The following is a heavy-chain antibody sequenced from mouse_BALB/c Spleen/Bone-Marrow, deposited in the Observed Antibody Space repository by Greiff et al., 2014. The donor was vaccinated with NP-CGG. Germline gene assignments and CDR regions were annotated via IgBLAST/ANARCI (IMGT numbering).Heavy chain of an antibody. CDR3: ARDNYYDYDGFAY. J-gene: IGHJ3*01. CDR1: GFTFSSYG. V-gene: IGHV5-6-3*01. Sequence: EVKLMESGGGLVQPGGSLKISCAASGFTFSSYGMSWVRQTPDKRLDLVATINSNGGSTYYPDSVKGRFTISRDNAKNTLYLQMRSLKSEDTAMYYCARDNYYDYDGFAYWGQGTLVTVSA. CDR2: INSNGGST. D-gene: IGHD2-4*01.